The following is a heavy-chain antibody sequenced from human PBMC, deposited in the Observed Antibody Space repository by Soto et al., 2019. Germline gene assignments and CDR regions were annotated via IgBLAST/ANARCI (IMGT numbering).Heavy chain of an antibody. D-gene: IGHD2-2*01. CDR3: AKGDRNQPAVVDY. CDR2: ISGSGSIT. CDR1: GFTFSSYA. Sequence: EVQLLESGGGRIQPGGSLRLSCAASGFTFSSYAMNWVRQVPGKGLQWVSGISGSGSITYYSDSVRGRFTTSRDNSRNTLDLQMSSLRVEATALYYCAKGDRNQPAVVDYWGQGTLVTVSS. J-gene: IGHJ4*02. V-gene: IGHV3-23*01.